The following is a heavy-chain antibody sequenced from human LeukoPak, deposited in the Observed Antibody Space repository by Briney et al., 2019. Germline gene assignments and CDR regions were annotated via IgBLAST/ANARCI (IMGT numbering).Heavy chain of an antibody. J-gene: IGHJ4*02. V-gene: IGHV3-9*01. CDR1: GFTFDDYA. D-gene: IGHD5-18*01. CDR2: INSNSGSI. Sequence: PGGSLRLSCAASGFTFDDYAMHWVRQAPGKGLEWVSGINSNSGSIGYADSVKGRFTISRDNAKNSLYLQMSSLRAEDTALYYCAKDSAAVTEMGYFDYWGQGTLVIVSS. CDR3: AKDSAAVTEMGYFDY.